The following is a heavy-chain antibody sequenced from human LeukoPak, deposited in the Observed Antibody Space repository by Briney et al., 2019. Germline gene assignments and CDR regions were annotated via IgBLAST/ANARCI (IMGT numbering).Heavy chain of an antibody. V-gene: IGHV3-9*03. CDR2: ISWNSGSI. CDR3: AKDSAPFGVVINN. CDR1: GFTFDDYA. D-gene: IGHD3-3*01. Sequence: GRSLRLSCAASGFTFDDYAMHWVRQAPGKGLEWVSGISWNSGSIGYADSVKGRFTISRDNAKNSLYLQMNSLRAEDMALYYCAKDSAPFGVVINNWGQGTLVTVSS. J-gene: IGHJ4*02.